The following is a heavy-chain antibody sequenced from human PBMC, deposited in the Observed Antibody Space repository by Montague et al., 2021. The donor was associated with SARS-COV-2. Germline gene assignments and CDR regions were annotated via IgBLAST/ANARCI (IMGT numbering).Heavy chain of an antibody. V-gene: IGHV2-70*11. CDR2: IDWDDDK. Sequence: PVLVKPTKTLTLTCTFSGFSLSTSGMCVSWIRQPPGKTLEWLARIDWDDDKHYSTSLKTRLTISKDTSKNQVVLTMTNMDPVDTATYYCARSSVVRGVSLDYWGQGTLVTVSS. J-gene: IGHJ4*02. CDR1: GFSLSTSGMC. D-gene: IGHD3-10*01. CDR3: ARSSVVRGVSLDY.